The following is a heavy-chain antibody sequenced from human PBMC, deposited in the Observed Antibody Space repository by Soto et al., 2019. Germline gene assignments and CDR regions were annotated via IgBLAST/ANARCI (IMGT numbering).Heavy chain of an antibody. CDR2: IYPGDSDT. J-gene: IGHJ3*02. D-gene: IGHD1-26*01. CDR3: ARDIGDGRELLPTGAFDI. CDR1: GYSFTTYW. Sequence: GESLKISCKGSGYSFTTYWIGWVRQMPGKGLEWMGIIYPGDSDTRYSPSFQGQVTISAAKSISTAYLQWSSLKASDTAVYYCARDIGDGRELLPTGAFDIWGQGTMVTVSS. V-gene: IGHV5-51*01.